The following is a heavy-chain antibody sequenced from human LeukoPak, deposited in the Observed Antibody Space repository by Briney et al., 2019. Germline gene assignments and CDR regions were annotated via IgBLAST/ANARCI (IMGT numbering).Heavy chain of an antibody. CDR3: ARERAALYCSSTSCIGAEYFQH. Sequence: PGGSLRLSCAASGFTVNTNYMSWVRQAPGKGLEWVSVLYSSGSTYYADSVKGRFTISRDYVKNTLSLQMNGLRAEDTAVYYCARERAALYCSSTSCIGAEYFQHWGQGTLVTVSS. CDR2: LYSSGST. CDR1: GFTVNTNY. D-gene: IGHD2-2*01. V-gene: IGHV3-53*01. J-gene: IGHJ1*01.